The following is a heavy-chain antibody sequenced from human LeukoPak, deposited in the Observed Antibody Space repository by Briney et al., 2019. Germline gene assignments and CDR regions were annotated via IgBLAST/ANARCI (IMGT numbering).Heavy chain of an antibody. Sequence: GGSLRLSCEASGFTFNTYSMNWARQALGKGLEWVSSIDSSGGYMFYADSVKGRFIISKDNAKDSLYLQMNSLRVEDTAVYYCLRGDRRDYWGQGTLVTVSS. CDR2: IDSSGGYM. CDR3: LRGDRRDY. J-gene: IGHJ4*02. V-gene: IGHV3-21*06. CDR1: GFTFNTYS.